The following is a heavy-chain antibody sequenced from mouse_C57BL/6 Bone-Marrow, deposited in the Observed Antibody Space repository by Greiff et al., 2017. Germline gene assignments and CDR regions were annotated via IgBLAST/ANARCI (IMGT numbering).Heavy chain of an antibody. CDR2: IDPENGDT. CDR3: TSYYYGSRWFDY. D-gene: IGHD1-1*01. Sequence: EVQLQQSGAELVRPGASVKLSCTASGFNIKDDYMHWLKQRPEQGLEWIGWIDPENGDTEYASKFQGKATITADTSSNTAYLQLSSLTSEDTAVYYCTSYYYGSRWFDYWGQGTTLTVSS. V-gene: IGHV14-4*01. CDR1: GFNIKDDY. J-gene: IGHJ2*01.